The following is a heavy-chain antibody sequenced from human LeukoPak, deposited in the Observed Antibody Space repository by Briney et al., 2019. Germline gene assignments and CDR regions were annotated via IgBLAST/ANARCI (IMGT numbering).Heavy chain of an antibody. CDR1: GFTFSSYS. CDR3: TTSGVVIQTRHGY. CDR2: ISSSGSTI. V-gene: IGHV3-48*04. Sequence: GGSLRLSCAASGFTFSSYSMNWVRQAPGKGLEWVSYISSSGSTIYYADSVKGRFTISRDNAKNSLYLQMNSLRAEDTAVYYCTTSGVVIQTRHGYWGQGTLVTVSS. J-gene: IGHJ4*02. D-gene: IGHD3-3*01.